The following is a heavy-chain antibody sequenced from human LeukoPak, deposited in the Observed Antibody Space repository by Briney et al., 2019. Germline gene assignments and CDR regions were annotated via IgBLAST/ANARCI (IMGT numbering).Heavy chain of an antibody. CDR2: IYYSGTT. V-gene: IGHV4-39*07. Sequence: PSETLSLTCTVSGGSISSSSYYWAWIRQPPGKGLEWVGSIYYSGTTYYNPSLKSRVIISVDTSKNQFSLKLTSVTAADTAVYYCARGPGGSALFNWGQGTLVTVSS. CDR1: GGSISSSSYY. CDR3: ARGPGGSALFN. D-gene: IGHD4-23*01. J-gene: IGHJ4*02.